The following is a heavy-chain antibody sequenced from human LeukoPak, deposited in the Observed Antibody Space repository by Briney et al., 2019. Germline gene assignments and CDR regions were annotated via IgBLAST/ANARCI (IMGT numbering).Heavy chain of an antibody. V-gene: IGHV4-34*01. J-gene: IGHJ5*02. Sequence: SETLSLTCAVYGGSFSGYYWSWIRQPPGKGLEWIGEINHSGSTNYNPPLKSRVTISVDTSKNQFSLKLSSVTAADTAVYYCARGKGIAVAGRRNWFDPWGQGTLVTVSP. D-gene: IGHD6-19*01. CDR3: ARGKGIAVAGRRNWFDP. CDR2: INHSGST. CDR1: GGSFSGYY.